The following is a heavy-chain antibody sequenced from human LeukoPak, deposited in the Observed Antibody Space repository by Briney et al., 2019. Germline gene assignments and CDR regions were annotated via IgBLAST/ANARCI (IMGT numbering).Heavy chain of an antibody. D-gene: IGHD2-8*02. Sequence: PGGSLRLSCAASGFTFSSYAMSWVRQAPGKGLEWLANIREDESEINYVDSVRGRFTISRDNARNSLYLQMTNLRPEDTAVYYCAREYWSRLDWGQGTLVTVSS. V-gene: IGHV3-7*01. CDR3: AREYWSRLD. CDR1: GFTFSSYA. CDR2: IREDESEI. J-gene: IGHJ4*02.